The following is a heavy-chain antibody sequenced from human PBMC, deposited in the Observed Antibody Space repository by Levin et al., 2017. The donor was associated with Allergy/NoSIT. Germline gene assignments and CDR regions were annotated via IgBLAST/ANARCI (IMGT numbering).Heavy chain of an antibody. Sequence: GESLKISCAASGFTFSSYAMHWVRQAPGKGLEWVSVISYDGSNKYYADSVKGRFTISRDNSKNTLYLQMNSLRAEDTAVYYWARDRGYCSSTSCYDGYFDYWGQGTLVTVSA. CDR3: ARDRGYCSSTSCYDGYFDY. J-gene: IGHJ4*02. V-gene: IGHV3-30-3*01. D-gene: IGHD2-2*01. CDR2: ISYDGSNK. CDR1: GFTFSSYA.